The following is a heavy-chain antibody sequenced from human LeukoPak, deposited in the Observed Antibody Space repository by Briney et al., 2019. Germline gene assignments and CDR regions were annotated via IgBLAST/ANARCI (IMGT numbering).Heavy chain of an antibody. D-gene: IGHD3-10*01. Sequence: GGSLRLSCAASGFTFSTYSMNWVRQAPGKGLEWVSYITSSSSTIYYADSVRGRFTISRDNAKNSLYLQMNTLRAEDTAVYYCARESGSPDYWGQGTLVTVSS. CDR3: ARESGSPDY. CDR2: ITSSSSTI. J-gene: IGHJ4*02. V-gene: IGHV3-48*01. CDR1: GFTFSTYS.